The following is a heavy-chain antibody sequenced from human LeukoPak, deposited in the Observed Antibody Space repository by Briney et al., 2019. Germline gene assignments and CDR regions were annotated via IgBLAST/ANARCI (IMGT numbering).Heavy chain of an antibody. D-gene: IGHD2-2*01. CDR1: GFTFSDYY. CDR3: ARTLGYCSSTNCFLTFDY. J-gene: IGHJ4*02. Sequence: SGGSLRLSCAASGFTFSDYYMSWIRQAPGKGLEWVSYISLSGNYTKYADSVKGRFTISRDNAKNSLYLQMNSLRAEDTAVYYCARTLGYCSSTNCFLTFDYWGQGTLVTVSS. V-gene: IGHV3-11*06. CDR2: ISLSGNYT.